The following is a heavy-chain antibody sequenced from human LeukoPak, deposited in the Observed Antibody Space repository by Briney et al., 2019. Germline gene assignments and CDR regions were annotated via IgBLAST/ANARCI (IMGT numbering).Heavy chain of an antibody. J-gene: IGHJ4*02. V-gene: IGHV1-18*01. D-gene: IGHD3-22*01. CDR2: ISAYNGDT. CDR1: GYTFTSYG. Sequence: ASVKVSCKASGYTFTSYGISWVRQAPGQGLEWMGWISAYNGDTNYAQKLQGRVTMTTDTSTSTAYMELRSLRSDDTAVHYCARDLPDLTYYYDSSGLDYWGQGTLVTVSS. CDR3: ARDLPDLTYYYDSSGLDY.